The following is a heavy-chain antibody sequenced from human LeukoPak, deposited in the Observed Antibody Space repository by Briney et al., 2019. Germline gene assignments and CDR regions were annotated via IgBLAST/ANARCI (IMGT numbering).Heavy chain of an antibody. CDR2: ISDDGSYT. Sequence: PGGSLRLSCAASGFSFSSHWVHWVRHAPGKGLVWVSRISDDGSYTSNVDSVRGQFTISRDNVNNMLYLHMSSLRAEDTAVYYCASFGISWRSSYWGQGTLVTVSS. CDR3: ASFGISWRSSY. J-gene: IGHJ4*02. V-gene: IGHV3-74*01. CDR1: GFSFSSHW. D-gene: IGHD2-21*01.